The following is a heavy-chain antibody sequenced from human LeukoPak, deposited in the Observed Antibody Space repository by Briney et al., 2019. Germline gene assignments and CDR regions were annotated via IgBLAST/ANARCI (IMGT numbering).Heavy chain of an antibody. V-gene: IGHV3-23*01. CDR1: GFTFSPYA. Sequence: GGSLRLSCVASGFTFSPYAMGWVRQAPGKGLEWVSGISGSTDTHYADSVKGRFTISRDNSKNTVYLQMNSLRAEDTVIYYCASDYPLFYYYMDVWGKGTTVTVSS. CDR3: ASDYPLFYYYMDV. CDR2: ISGSTDT. J-gene: IGHJ6*03. D-gene: IGHD4-11*01.